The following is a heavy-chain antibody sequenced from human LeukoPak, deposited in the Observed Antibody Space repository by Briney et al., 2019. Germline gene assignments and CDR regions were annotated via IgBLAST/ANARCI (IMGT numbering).Heavy chain of an antibody. CDR2: ISYDGSKK. CDR1: GFTFSSYA. J-gene: IGHJ4*02. Sequence: GRSLRLSCAASGFTFSSYAMDWIRQAPGKGLEWVAVISYDGSKKYYADSVRGRFTISRDNSKNTVYLQMNSLRGDDTAVYYCARSLDYRGQGTLVTVSS. CDR3: ARSLDY. V-gene: IGHV3-30-3*01.